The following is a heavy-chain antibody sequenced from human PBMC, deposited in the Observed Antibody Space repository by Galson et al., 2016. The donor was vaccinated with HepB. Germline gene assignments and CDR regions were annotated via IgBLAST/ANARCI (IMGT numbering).Heavy chain of an antibody. CDR1: GGSISTENYY. V-gene: IGHV4-61*02. D-gene: IGHD6-19*01. CDR2: IYTYGNT. J-gene: IGHJ4*02. CDR3: ARESLRLGKSVAEFLFDS. Sequence: TLSLTCTVSGGSISTENYYWTWIRQPAGKGLEWIGRIYTYGNTNYNPSLQSRVAISPDTSKNQFSLNLTSVTAADTAVYYCARESLRLGKSVAEFLFDSWGQGALITVSS.